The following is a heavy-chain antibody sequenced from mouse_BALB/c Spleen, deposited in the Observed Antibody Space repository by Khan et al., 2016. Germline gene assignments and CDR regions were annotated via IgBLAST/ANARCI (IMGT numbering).Heavy chain of an antibody. J-gene: IGHJ2*01. CDR2: IYPGDGDP. D-gene: IGHD1-1*01. CDR3: ASYDGSSYDYFDY. CDR1: GYTFTSYW. V-gene: IGHV1-87*01. Sequence: VQLQESGAELARPGASVKLSCKASGYTFTSYWMQWVKQRPGQGLEWIGAIYPGDGDPRYTQKFKGKATLTADKSSSTAYMQLSSLASEDSAVYYCASYDGSSYDYFDYWGQGTTLTVSS.